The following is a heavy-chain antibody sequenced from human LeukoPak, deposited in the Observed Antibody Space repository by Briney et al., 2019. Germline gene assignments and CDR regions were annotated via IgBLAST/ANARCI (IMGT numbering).Heavy chain of an antibody. V-gene: IGHV3-7*01. J-gene: IGHJ4*02. CDR1: GFTFSSYW. CDR3: AREGWTIFGVVTPFDY. Sequence: GSLRLSCAASGFTFSSYWMSWVRQAPGKGLEWVANIKQDGSERYYVDSAKGRFTISRDNAKNSLYLQMNSLRAEDTAVYYCAREGWTIFGVVTPFDYWGQGTLLTVSS. D-gene: IGHD3-3*01. CDR2: IKQDGSER.